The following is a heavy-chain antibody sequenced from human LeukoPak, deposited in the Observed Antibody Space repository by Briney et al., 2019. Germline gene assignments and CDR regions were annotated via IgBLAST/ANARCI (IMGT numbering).Heavy chain of an antibody. CDR3: ARGGGNYYDSSDTFDY. Sequence: PGGSLRLSCAASGFTFSSYWMHWVRQAPGKGLVWVSRINSDGSSTSYADSVKGRFTISRDNAKNTLYLQMNSLRAEDTAVYYCARGGGNYYDSSDTFDYWGQGTLVTVSS. CDR1: GFTFSSYW. J-gene: IGHJ4*02. V-gene: IGHV3-74*01. CDR2: INSDGSST. D-gene: IGHD3-22*01.